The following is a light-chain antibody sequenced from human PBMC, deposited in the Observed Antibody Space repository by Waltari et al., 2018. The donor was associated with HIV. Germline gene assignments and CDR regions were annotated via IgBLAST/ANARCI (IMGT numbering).Light chain of an antibody. CDR3: AAWDDSLNGPV. Sequence: QSVLTQPPSASGTPGQRVTISCSGSSSNIESNTVNWYQQLPGTAPKLLIYRNNRRPSGVPDRFSGSKSGTSASLAISGLQSEDEADYYCAAWDDSLNGPVFGGGTKLTVL. CDR2: RNN. CDR1: SSNIESNT. V-gene: IGLV1-44*01. J-gene: IGLJ2*01.